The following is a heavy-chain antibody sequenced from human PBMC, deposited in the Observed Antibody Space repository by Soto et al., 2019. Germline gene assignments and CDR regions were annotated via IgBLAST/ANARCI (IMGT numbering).Heavy chain of an antibody. Sequence: EVQLVESGGGLVQPGGSLRLSCAASGFTFSSYWMHWVRQAPGKGLVWVSRINSDGSSTSYADSVKGRFTISRDNAKNKLYLQMNSLRAEDTAVYYCARASIGSGYDFDYWGQGTLVTVSS. CDR3: ARASIGSGYDFDY. J-gene: IGHJ4*02. V-gene: IGHV3-74*01. CDR1: GFTFSSYW. D-gene: IGHD5-12*01. CDR2: INSDGSST.